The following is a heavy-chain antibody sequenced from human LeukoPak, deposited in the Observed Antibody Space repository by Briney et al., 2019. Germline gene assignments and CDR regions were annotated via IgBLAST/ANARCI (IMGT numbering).Heavy chain of an antibody. D-gene: IGHD4-17*01. V-gene: IGHV4-30-4*01. Sequence: SQTLSLTCTVSGGPISSGDYYWSWIRQPPGKGLEWIGYIYYSGSTYYNPSLKSRVTISVDTSKNQFSLKLSSVTAADTAVYYCARATTVTPSWYFDLWGRGTLVTVSS. CDR3: ARATTVTPSWYFDL. CDR1: GGPISSGDYY. J-gene: IGHJ2*01. CDR2: IYYSGST.